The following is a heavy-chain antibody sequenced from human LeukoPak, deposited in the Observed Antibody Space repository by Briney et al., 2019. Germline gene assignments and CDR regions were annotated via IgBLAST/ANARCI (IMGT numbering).Heavy chain of an antibody. J-gene: IGHJ5*02. V-gene: IGHV4-34*01. Sequence: SETLSLTCAVYGGSFSGYYWSWIRQPPGKGLEWIGEINHSGSTNYNPSLKSRVTISVDTSKSQFSLKLSSVTAADTAVYYCARGDCSSTSCHWSFDPWGQGTLVTVSS. CDR1: GGSFSGYY. CDR3: ARGDCSSTSCHWSFDP. D-gene: IGHD2-2*01. CDR2: INHSGST.